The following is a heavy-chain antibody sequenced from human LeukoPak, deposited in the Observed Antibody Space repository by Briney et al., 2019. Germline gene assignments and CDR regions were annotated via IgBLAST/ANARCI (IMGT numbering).Heavy chain of an antibody. Sequence: PGGSLRLSCAASGFTLSSYAMNWVCQAPGKGPEWVSCIRSSGDIYYADSVKGRFTISRDSAKNSLYLQMSSLRADDTAVYYCVRDTWLAYWGQGTLVTVSS. CDR3: VRDTWLAY. CDR1: GFTLSSYA. V-gene: IGHV3-21*01. CDR2: IRSSGDI. J-gene: IGHJ4*02. D-gene: IGHD6-19*01.